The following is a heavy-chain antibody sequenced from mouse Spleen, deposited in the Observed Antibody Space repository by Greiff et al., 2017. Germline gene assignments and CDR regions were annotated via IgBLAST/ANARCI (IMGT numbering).Heavy chain of an antibody. V-gene: IGHV1-69*01. CDR1: GYTFTSYW. CDR3: AREYGSSSFDY. Sequence: QVQLQQPGAELVMPGASVKLSCKASGYTFTSYWMHWVKQRPGQGLEWIGEIDPSDSYTNYNQKFKGKATLTVDKSSSTAYMQLSSLTSEDSAVYYCAREYGSSSFDYWGQGTTLTVSS. CDR2: IDPSDSYT. D-gene: IGHD1-1*01. J-gene: IGHJ2*01.